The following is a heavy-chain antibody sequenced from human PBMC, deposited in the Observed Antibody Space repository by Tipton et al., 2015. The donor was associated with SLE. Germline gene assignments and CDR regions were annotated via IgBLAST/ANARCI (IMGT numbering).Heavy chain of an antibody. D-gene: IGHD3-10*01. J-gene: IGHJ6*03. CDR1: GGSISSDYYY. Sequence: TLSLTCTFSGGSISSDYYYWGWIRQPPGKGLEWIGSIYYSGSTYYNPSLKSRVTMSVDTSKNHFSLRLSSVTAADTAVYYCARRRFGLGYNFDMDVWCKGSTVTVSS. CDR3: ARRRFGLGYNFDMDV. V-gene: IGHV4-39*07. CDR2: IYYSGST.